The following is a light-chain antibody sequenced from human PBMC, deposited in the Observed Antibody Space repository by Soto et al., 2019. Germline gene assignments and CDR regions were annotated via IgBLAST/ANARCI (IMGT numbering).Light chain of an antibody. J-gene: IGKJ1*01. CDR3: QKYNSAQWT. Sequence: DIQMTQSPSSLSASVGDRVTITCRASQGISNYLAWYQQKPGKVPKLLIYAAATLQSGFPSRFSGSGSGTDFTLTISSLQPEDVATYYCQKYNSAQWTFGQGTKVEIK. CDR1: QGISNY. V-gene: IGKV1-27*01. CDR2: AAA.